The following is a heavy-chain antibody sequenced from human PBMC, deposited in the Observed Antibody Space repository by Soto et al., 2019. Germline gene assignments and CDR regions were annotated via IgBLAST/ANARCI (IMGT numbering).Heavy chain of an antibody. Sequence: GASVKVSCKASGYTFTSYAMHWVRQAPGQRLEWMGWINAGNGNTKYSQKFQGRVTITRDTSASTAYMELSSLRSEDTAVYYCARGTISYYDFWSGYYTSGYYYGMDVWGQGTTVTVSS. CDR1: GYTFTSYA. J-gene: IGHJ6*02. D-gene: IGHD3-3*01. CDR3: ARGTISYYDFWSGYYTSGYYYGMDV. V-gene: IGHV1-3*01. CDR2: INAGNGNT.